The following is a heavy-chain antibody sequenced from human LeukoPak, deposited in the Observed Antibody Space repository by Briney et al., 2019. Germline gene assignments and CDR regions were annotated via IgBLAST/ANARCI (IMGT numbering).Heavy chain of an antibody. Sequence: ASVKVSCKASGGTFSSYAISWVRQAPGQGLEWMGGIIPTFGTANYAQKFQGRVTITTDESTSTAYMELSSLRSEDTAVYYCARDSSPYYYDSSGQQDLDYWGQGTLVTVSS. J-gene: IGHJ4*02. V-gene: IGHV1-69*05. CDR1: GGTFSSYA. CDR3: ARDSSPYYYDSSGQQDLDY. CDR2: IIPTFGTA. D-gene: IGHD3-22*01.